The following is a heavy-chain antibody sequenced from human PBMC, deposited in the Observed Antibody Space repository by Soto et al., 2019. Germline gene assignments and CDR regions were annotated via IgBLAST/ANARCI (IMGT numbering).Heavy chain of an antibody. D-gene: IGHD2-15*01. CDR1: GGSISSYY. CDR3: ARGRGYCSGGSCYPDAFDI. Sequence: SETLSLTCTVSGGSISSYYWSWIRQPAGKGLEWIGRIYTSGSTNYNPSLKSRVTMSVDTSKNQFSLKLSSVTAADTAVYYCARGRGYCSGGSCYPDAFDIWGQGTMVTVSS. V-gene: IGHV4-4*07. CDR2: IYTSGST. J-gene: IGHJ3*02.